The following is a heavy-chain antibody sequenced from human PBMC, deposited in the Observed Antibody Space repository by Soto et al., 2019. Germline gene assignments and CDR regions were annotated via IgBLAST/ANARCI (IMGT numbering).Heavy chain of an antibody. CDR1: GASVSSTYW. CDR2: INHRGSA. D-gene: IGHD6-13*01. V-gene: IGHV4-4*02. CDR3: ARYNAASGTYYFDF. Sequence: SETLSLTCAVSGASVSSTYWWSWVRQPPGKRPEWIGEINHRGSANYNPYLKSRVTISVDISKSQFSLRLTSVTAADTAVYYCARYNAASGTYYFDFWGQGALVTVSS. J-gene: IGHJ4*02.